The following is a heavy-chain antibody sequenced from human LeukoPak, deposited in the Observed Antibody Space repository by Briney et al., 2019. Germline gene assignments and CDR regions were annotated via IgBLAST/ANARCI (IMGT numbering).Heavy chain of an antibody. J-gene: IGHJ2*01. D-gene: IGHD1-14*01. V-gene: IGHV3-48*01. CDR1: GFTFSSYS. CDR3: ARDSGIWYFDL. CDR2: ISSSSTI. Sequence: PGGSLRLSCAASGFTFSSYSMNWVRQAPGKGLEWVSYISSSSTIYYADSVKGRFTIPRDNAKNSLYLQMNSLRAEDTAVYYCARDSGIWYFDLWGRGTLVTVSS.